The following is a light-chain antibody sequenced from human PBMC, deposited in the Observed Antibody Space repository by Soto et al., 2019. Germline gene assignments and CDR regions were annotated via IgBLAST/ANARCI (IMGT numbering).Light chain of an antibody. J-gene: IGKJ4*01. CDR3: QQRSKWPLT. CDR2: DAS. Sequence: IVLTQSPATLSLSPGERATLSCRASQSVITYLAWYQHKPGQAPRLLIYDASNRATGVPARFSGSGSGTDFPLTISSRDHEDCAGYYCQQRSKWPLTFGGGTKVEIK. CDR1: QSVITY. V-gene: IGKV3-11*01.